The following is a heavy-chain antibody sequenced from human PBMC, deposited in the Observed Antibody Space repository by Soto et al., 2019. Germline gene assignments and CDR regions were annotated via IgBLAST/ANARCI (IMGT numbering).Heavy chain of an antibody. CDR1: SGSISSSKW. CDR3: ARALRQYSSSWTYHTGPLMDV. D-gene: IGHD6-13*01. V-gene: IGHV4-4*02. Sequence: QVQLQESGPGLVKPSGTLSLTCAVSSGSISSSKWWSWVRQPPGKGLEWIGEIYHSGSTNYNPSLKSRVTISVDKSENQFSLKLSSVTAADTAVYYCARALRQYSSSWTYHTGPLMDVWGKGTTVTVSS. J-gene: IGHJ6*03. CDR2: IYHSGST.